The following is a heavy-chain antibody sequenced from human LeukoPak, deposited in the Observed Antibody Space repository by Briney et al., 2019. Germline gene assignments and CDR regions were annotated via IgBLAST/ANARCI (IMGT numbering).Heavy chain of an antibody. D-gene: IGHD3-9*01. CDR2: IYYSGST. J-gene: IGHJ5*02. Sequence: PSETLSLTCTVSGGSISSYYWSWIRQPPGKGLEWIGYIYYSGSTNYNPSLKSRVTISVDTSKNQFSLKLSSVTAADTAVYYCARHRDILTGYRWLDPWGQGTLATVSS. CDR1: GGSISSYY. CDR3: ARHRDILTGYRWLDP. V-gene: IGHV4-59*08.